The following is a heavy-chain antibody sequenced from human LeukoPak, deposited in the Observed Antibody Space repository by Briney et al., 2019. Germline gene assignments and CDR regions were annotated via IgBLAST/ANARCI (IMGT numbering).Heavy chain of an antibody. CDR2: IIPIFGTA. D-gene: IGHD3-9*01. Sequence: SVKVSCKASGGTFSSYAISWVRQAPGQGLEWMGGIIPIFGTANYARKFQGRVTITADESTSTAYMELSSLRSEDTAVYYCARGGVRYFDWLLPLRPLDYWGQGTLVTVSS. CDR1: GGTFSSYA. J-gene: IGHJ4*02. V-gene: IGHV1-69*13. CDR3: ARGGVRYFDWLLPLRPLDY.